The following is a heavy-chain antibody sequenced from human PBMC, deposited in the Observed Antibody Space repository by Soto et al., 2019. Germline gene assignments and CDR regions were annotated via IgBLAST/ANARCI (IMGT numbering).Heavy chain of an antibody. Sequence: LRLSCAASGFTFDDYAMHWVRQAPGKGLEWVSGISWNSGSIGYADSVKGRFTISRDNAKNSLYLQMNSLRAEDTALYYCAKDMGNRVYARGSYGMDVWGQGTTVTVSS. J-gene: IGHJ6*02. CDR2: ISWNSGSI. CDR3: AKDMGNRVYARGSYGMDV. V-gene: IGHV3-9*01. D-gene: IGHD2-8*01. CDR1: GFTFDDYA.